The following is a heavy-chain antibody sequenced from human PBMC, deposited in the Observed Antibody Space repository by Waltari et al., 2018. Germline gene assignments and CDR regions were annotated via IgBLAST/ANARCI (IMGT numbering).Heavy chain of an antibody. D-gene: IGHD3-10*01. Sequence: QVQLQQWGAGLLKPSETLSLTCAVYGGSFSGYYWSWIRQPPGKGLEWIGEINHSGSTNYNPSLKSRVTISVDTSKNQFSLKLSSVTAADTAVYYCARVWPGSGGHWGQGTLVTVSS. CDR2: INHSGST. CDR1: GGSFSGYY. J-gene: IGHJ4*02. V-gene: IGHV4-34*01. CDR3: ARVWPGSGGH.